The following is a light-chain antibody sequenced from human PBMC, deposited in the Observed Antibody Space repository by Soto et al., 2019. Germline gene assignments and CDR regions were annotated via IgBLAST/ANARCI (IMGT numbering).Light chain of an antibody. CDR1: QGIKNN. J-gene: IGKJ1*01. Sequence: DIQMTHSPSSLSSSVVYRVTITCRASQGIKNNLGWFHQKPGKAPKRLIFATSTLQSGVPSRFSGSGSGTEFTLTITSLQPEDFATYYCLQYYDYPWTFGQGTKVDI. V-gene: IGKV1-17*01. CDR2: ATS. CDR3: LQYYDYPWT.